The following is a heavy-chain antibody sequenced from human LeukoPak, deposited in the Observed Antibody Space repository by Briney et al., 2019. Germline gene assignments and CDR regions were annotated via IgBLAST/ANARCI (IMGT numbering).Heavy chain of an antibody. J-gene: IGHJ6*03. V-gene: IGHV3-23*01. CDR1: GFTFSTYA. Sequence: PGGSLRLSCAASGFTFSTYAMSWVRQAPGKGLEWVSCISGSGGRTYYADSVKGRFTISRDNSKNTLYLQMNSLRAEDTAVYYCAKKNSGYEPYYNFYYMDVWGKGTTATVSS. CDR3: AKKNSGYEPYYNFYYMDV. D-gene: IGHD5-12*01. CDR2: ISGSGGRT.